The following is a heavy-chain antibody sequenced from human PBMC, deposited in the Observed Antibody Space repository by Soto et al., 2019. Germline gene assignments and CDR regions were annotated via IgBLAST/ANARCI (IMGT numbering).Heavy chain of an antibody. CDR3: AKDRDSGDYYSYYGMDV. J-gene: IGHJ6*02. CDR2: ISASGIST. D-gene: IGHD4-17*01. V-gene: IGHV3-23*01. Sequence: EVQLLESGGGLVQPGGSLRLSCAASGFTFSGYAMNWVRQAPGKGLEWVSAISASGISTYYADSVKGRFTISRDNFKNTLYLQMNSLRAADTAVYYCAKDRDSGDYYSYYGMDVWGQGTTVTVSS. CDR1: GFTFSGYA.